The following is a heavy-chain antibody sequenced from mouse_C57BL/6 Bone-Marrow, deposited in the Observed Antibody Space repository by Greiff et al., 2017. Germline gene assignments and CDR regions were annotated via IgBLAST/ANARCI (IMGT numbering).Heavy chain of an antibody. Sequence: VQLQQSGAELVRPGTSVKVSCKASGFAFTNYLIEWVQQRPGQGLAWIGVINPGSGCTNYNEKFKGKATLTADKSSSTDYMQLSSLTSEVSAVYFCARQVLRYEVDYWGKGTTLTVSS. CDR1: GFAFTNYL. CDR2: INPGSGCT. CDR3: ARQVLRYEVDY. V-gene: IGHV1-54*01. D-gene: IGHD1-1*01. J-gene: IGHJ2*01.